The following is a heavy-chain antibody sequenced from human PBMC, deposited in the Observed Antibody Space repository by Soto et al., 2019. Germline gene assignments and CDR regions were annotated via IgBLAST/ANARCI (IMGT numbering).Heavy chain of an antibody. V-gene: IGHV3-64*01. J-gene: IGHJ6*02. CDR1: GFTFSSYA. CDR2: ISSNGGST. CDR3: ARGDSSGWYASHYYYYGMDV. D-gene: IGHD6-19*01. Sequence: GGSLRLSCAASGFTFSSYAMHWVRQAPGKGLEFVSAISSNGGSTYYANSVKGRFTISRDNSKNTLYLQMNSLRAEDTAVYYCARGDSSGWYASHYYYYGMDVWGQGTTVTVSS.